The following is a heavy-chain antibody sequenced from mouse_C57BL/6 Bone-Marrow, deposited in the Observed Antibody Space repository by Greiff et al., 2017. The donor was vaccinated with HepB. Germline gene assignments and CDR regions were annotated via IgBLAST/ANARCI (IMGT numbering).Heavy chain of an antibody. D-gene: IGHD2-4*01. V-gene: IGHV1-76*01. CDR3: ARYDPPIYYDYDDGYFDY. J-gene: IGHJ2*01. Sequence: VKLMESGAELVRPGASVKLSCKASGYTFTDYYINWVKQRPGQGLEWIARIYPGSGNTYYNEKFKGKATLTAEKSSSTAYMQLSSLTSEDSAVYFCARYDPPIYYDYDDGYFDYWGQGTTLTVSS. CDR2: IYPGSGNT. CDR1: GYTFTDYY.